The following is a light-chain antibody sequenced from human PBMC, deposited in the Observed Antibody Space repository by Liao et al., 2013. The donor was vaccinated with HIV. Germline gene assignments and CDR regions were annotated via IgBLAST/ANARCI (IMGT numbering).Light chain of an antibody. CDR3: QSADSSATYPV. J-gene: IGLJ3*02. V-gene: IGLV3-25*03. CDR2: YDS. Sequence: SYALTQPPSVSVAPGKTATITCEGVNLASQSVHWYQQRPGQAPVVVMYYDSDRPSGVPERFSGSSSGTTVTLTISGVQAEDEADYFCQSADSSATYPVFGGGTKLTVL. CDR1: NLASQS.